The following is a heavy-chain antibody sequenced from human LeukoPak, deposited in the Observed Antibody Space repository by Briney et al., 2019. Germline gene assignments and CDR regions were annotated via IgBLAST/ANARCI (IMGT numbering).Heavy chain of an antibody. Sequence: GGSLRLSCVVFGFTVSGYSMNWVRQAPGKGLEWVAYLRYNGETKYYADSVKGRFTISRDNAKNSLYLQMDSLRDEDTAVYYCVRVGKCGGDCYWTDGYFQHWGQGTLVTVSS. D-gene: IGHD2-21*02. V-gene: IGHV3-48*02. CDR1: GFTVSGYS. CDR3: VRVGKCGGDCYWTDGYFQH. CDR2: LRYNGETK. J-gene: IGHJ1*01.